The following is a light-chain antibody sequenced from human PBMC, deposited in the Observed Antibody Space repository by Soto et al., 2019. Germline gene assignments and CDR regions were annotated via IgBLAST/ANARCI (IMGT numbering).Light chain of an antibody. J-gene: IGLJ1*01. Sequence: QSALTQPASASGSPGQSITISCTGTSSDVGSYNLVSWYQQHPGKAPKVMIYEDIKRPSGVSNRFSGSKSDNTASLTISGLQAEDEADYYCCSYADSSTYVFGTGTKVTVL. CDR2: EDI. CDR3: CSYADSSTYV. CDR1: SSDVGSYNL. V-gene: IGLV2-23*01.